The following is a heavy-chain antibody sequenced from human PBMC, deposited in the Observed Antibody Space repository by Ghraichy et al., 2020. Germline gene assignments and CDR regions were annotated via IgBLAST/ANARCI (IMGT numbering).Heavy chain of an antibody. J-gene: IGHJ6*02. V-gene: IGHV4-61*01. CDR2: IYNSESA. D-gene: IGHD4-17*01. Sequence: SETLSLTCTVSGGSVSSYSYYWNWIRQPTGKGLEWNGYIYNSESANYNPSRQSRVSISVDRSTNQFSMTLSTAIAADTAVYYCASVDKSYYVGDYGYYDYCSMAVWGQGTAVTVSS. CDR1: GGSVSSYSYY. CDR3: ASVDKSYYVGDYGYYDYCSMAV.